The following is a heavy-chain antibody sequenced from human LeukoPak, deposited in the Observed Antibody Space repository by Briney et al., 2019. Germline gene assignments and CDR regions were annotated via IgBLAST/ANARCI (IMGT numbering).Heavy chain of an antibody. Sequence: PGGSLRLSCAASGFTFSSYSMNWVRQAPGKGLEWVSLISWDGGSTYYADSVKGRFTISRDNSKNSLYLQMNSLRAEDTALYYCAKGGRGIAAAGTLWGQGTLVTVSS. D-gene: IGHD6-13*01. J-gene: IGHJ4*02. CDR3: AKGGRGIAAAGTL. CDR1: GFTFSSYS. V-gene: IGHV3-43D*03. CDR2: ISWDGGST.